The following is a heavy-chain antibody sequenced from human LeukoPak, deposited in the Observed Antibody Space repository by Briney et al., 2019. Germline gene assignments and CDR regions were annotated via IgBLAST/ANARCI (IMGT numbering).Heavy chain of an antibody. CDR1: GFTFTSYW. J-gene: IGHJ4*02. D-gene: IGHD6-13*01. Sequence: GGSLRLSCAASGFTFTSYWMSWVRQAPGKGLQWVANIKHDGSEQYYVDSVKGRFTISRDNAKNLLYLQMNSLGVEDTAVYYCKSGGAAPGRFDYWGQGVLVTVSS. CDR2: IKHDGSEQ. CDR3: KSGGAAPGRFDY. V-gene: IGHV3-7*01.